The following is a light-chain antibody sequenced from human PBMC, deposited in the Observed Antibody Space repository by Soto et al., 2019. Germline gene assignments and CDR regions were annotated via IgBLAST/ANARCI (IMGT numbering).Light chain of an antibody. CDR2: DVT. V-gene: IGLV2-14*01. J-gene: IGLJ1*01. CDR1: SSDVGGYNY. CDR3: CPHTSTNIRQIV. Sequence: QSVLTQPASVSGSPGQSITISRTGTSSDVGGYNYVSWYQQQPGKAPKFMIYDVTNRPSGVSNRFSGSKSGNTASLPISGLQAEDDADYYCCPHTSTNIRQIVFGTAPNVT.